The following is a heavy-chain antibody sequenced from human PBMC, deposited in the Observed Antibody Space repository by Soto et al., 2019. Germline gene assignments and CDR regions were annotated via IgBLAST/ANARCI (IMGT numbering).Heavy chain of an antibody. CDR2: ISYDGSNK. J-gene: IGHJ6*02. CDR1: GFTFSSYA. Sequence: GGSLRLSCAASGFTFSSYAMHWVRQAPGKGLEWVAVISYDGSNKYYADSVKGRFTISRDNSKNTLYLQMNSLRAEDTAVYYCARVITIFGVAYGMDVWGQGTTVTVSS. D-gene: IGHD3-3*01. CDR3: ARVITIFGVAYGMDV. V-gene: IGHV3-30-3*01.